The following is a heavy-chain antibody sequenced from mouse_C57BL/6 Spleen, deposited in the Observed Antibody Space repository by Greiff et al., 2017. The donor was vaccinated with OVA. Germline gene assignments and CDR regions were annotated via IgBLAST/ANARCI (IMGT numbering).Heavy chain of an antibody. J-gene: IGHJ4*01. CDR1: GYTFTSYW. CDR3: ARTASTMVTTRAMDY. V-gene: IGHV1-7*01. CDR2: INPSSGYT. D-gene: IGHD2-2*01. Sequence: QVHVKQSGAELAKPGASVKLSCKASGYTFTSYWMHWVKQRPGQGLEWIGYINPSSGYTKYNQKFKDKATLTADKSSSTAYMQLSSLTYEDSAVYYCARTASTMVTTRAMDYWGQGTSVTVSS.